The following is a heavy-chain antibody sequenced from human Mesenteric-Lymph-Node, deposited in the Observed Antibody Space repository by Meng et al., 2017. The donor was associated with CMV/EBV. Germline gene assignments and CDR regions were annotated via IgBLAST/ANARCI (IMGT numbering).Heavy chain of an antibody. CDR1: DVSISNYY. D-gene: IGHD3-3*01. Sequence: SETLSLTCTVSDVSISNYYWSWIRQPPGKGLEWIGYIYRSGSAYYGVRTNYNPSLNSRVTISVDTAKNQFSLKLTSVTAADTAVYYCARDMMEWLFNYYGMDVWGQGTTVTVSS. J-gene: IGHJ6*02. V-gene: IGHV4-59*01. CDR2: IYRSGSAYYGVRT. CDR3: ARDMMEWLFNYYGMDV.